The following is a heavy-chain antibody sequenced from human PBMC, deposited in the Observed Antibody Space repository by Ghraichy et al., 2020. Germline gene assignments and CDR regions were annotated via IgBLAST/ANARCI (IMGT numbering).Heavy chain of an antibody. CDR2: ISWNSGSI. J-gene: IGHJ4*02. CDR1: GFTFDDYA. Sequence: SLRLSCAASGFTFDDYAMHWVRQAPGKGLEWVSGISWNSGSIGYADSVKGRFTISRDNAKNSLYLQMNTLRTEDTALYYCARGALRYFDPFDYWGQGTLVTVSS. CDR3: ARGALRYFDPFDY. D-gene: IGHD3-9*01. V-gene: IGHV3-9*01.